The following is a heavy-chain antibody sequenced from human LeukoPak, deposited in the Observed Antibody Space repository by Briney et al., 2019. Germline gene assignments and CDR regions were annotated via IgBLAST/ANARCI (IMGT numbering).Heavy chain of an antibody. D-gene: IGHD3-22*01. CDR2: ISYDGSNK. CDR1: GFTFSSYG. Sequence: GGSLRLSCAASGFTFSSYGMHWVRQAPGKGLEWVAVISYDGSNKYYADSVKGRFTISRDNSKNTLYLQMNSLRAEDTAVYYCARDYYDSSGYYWGNYFDYWGQGTLVTVSS. CDR3: ARDYYDSSGYYWGNYFDY. J-gene: IGHJ4*02. V-gene: IGHV3-30*03.